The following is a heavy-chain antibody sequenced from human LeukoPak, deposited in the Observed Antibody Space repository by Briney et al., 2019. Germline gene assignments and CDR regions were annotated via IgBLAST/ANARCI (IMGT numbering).Heavy chain of an antibody. CDR3: ASAGGKKPGYCSSTRCY. CDR1: GFTFSSYS. Sequence: SGGSLRLSCAASGFTFSSYSMNWVRQAPGKGLEWVSYIRSSSSTIYYADSVKGRFTISRDNAKNSLYLQMNSLRAEDTAVSYCASAGGKKPGYCSSTRCYWGQGTLVTVSS. D-gene: IGHD2-2*01. V-gene: IGHV3-48*01. CDR2: IRSSSSTI. J-gene: IGHJ4*02.